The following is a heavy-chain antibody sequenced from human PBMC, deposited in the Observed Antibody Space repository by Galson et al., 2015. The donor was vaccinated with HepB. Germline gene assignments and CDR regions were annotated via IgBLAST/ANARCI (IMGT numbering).Heavy chain of an antibody. D-gene: IGHD4-11*01. J-gene: IGHJ5*02. V-gene: IGHV4-39*01. Sequence: SETLSLTCTVSGGSISDTSYFWGWIRQTPEKGLEWMGNIYYSGSTYYNPSLKRRVTISVDTAKNQFSLRLSSMTAADTAIYYCARFVGAQCRDYNNWFDPWGQGTLVTVSS. CDR1: GGSISDTSYF. CDR3: ARFVGAQCRDYNNWFDP. CDR2: IYYSGST.